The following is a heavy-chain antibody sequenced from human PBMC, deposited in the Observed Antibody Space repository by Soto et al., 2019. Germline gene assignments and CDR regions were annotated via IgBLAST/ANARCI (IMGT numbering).Heavy chain of an antibody. D-gene: IGHD3-10*01. CDR2: IYHSGST. V-gene: IGHV4-30-2*01. CDR3: ARRIGDHYYYYGMDV. Sequence: TLSLTCAVSGGSISSGGYSWSWIRQPPGKGLEWIGYIYHSGSTYYNPSLKSRVTISVDRSKNQFSLKLSSVTAADTAVYYCARRIGDHYYYYGMDVWGQGTTVTVSS. J-gene: IGHJ6*02. CDR1: GGSISSGGYS.